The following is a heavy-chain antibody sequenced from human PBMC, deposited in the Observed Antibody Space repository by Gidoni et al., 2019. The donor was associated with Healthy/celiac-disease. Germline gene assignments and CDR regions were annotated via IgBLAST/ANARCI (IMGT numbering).Heavy chain of an antibody. CDR1: GFTFSNSC. J-gene: IGHJ5*02. Sequence: ELQLVESCGGLVKTGGSLRLSFAASGFTFSNSCMSRVRQAPAKGLEWVGSIKSKTDGGTTDYAAPVKGRFTISRDDSKNTLYLQMNSLKTEDTAVYYCTTERGDYDSSGYYYRWFDPWGQGTLVSVSS. CDR2: IKSKTDGGTT. CDR3: TTERGDYDSSGYYYRWFDP. D-gene: IGHD3-22*01. V-gene: IGHV3-15*01.